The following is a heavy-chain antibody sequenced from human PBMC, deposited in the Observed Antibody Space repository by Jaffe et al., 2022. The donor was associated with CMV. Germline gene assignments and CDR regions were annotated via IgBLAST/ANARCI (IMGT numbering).Heavy chain of an antibody. D-gene: IGHD3-9*01. CDR1: GFTFSSYW. CDR2: IKQDGSEK. V-gene: IGHV3-7*03. CDR3: ARWTHDIQSNMDV. Sequence: EVQLVESGGGLVQPGGSLRLSCAASGFTFSSYWMSWVRQAPGKGLEWVANIKQDGSEKYYVDSVKGRFTISRDNAKNSLYLQMNSLRAEDTAVYYCARWTHDIQSNMDVWGKGTTVTVSS. J-gene: IGHJ6*03.